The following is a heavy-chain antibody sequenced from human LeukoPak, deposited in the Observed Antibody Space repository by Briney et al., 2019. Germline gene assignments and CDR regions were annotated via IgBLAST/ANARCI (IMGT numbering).Heavy chain of an antibody. CDR3: ARDGRRGGDGSPSWFDP. J-gene: IGHJ5*02. Sequence: GGSLRLSCAASGFTFSNYWMHWVRQAPGKGLVWVSCINSDGINTSYADSVKGRFTISRDNAKNTLNLQMNSLRAEDTAVYYCARDGRRGGDGSPSWFDPWGQGTLVTVSS. CDR1: GFTFSNYW. CDR2: INSDGINT. D-gene: IGHD5-24*01. V-gene: IGHV3-74*01.